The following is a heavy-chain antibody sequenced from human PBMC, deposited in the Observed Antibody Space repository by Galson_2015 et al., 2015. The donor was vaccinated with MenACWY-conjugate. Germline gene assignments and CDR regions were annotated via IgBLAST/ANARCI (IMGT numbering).Heavy chain of an antibody. V-gene: IGHV5-10-1*01. Sequence: QSGAEVKKPGESLRISCTGSGYSFTSYWISWVRQMPGKGLEWMGRIDPSDSYTNYSPSFQGHVTISADKSISTAYLQWSSLKASDTAMYYCARHPLGGEQQLPYYYYYYMDVWGKGTTVTVSS. CDR1: GYSFTSYW. CDR3: ARHPLGGEQQLPYYYYYYMDV. J-gene: IGHJ6*03. D-gene: IGHD6-13*01. CDR2: IDPSDSYT.